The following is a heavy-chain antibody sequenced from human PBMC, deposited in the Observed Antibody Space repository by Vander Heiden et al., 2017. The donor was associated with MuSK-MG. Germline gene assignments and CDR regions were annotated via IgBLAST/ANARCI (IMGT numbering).Heavy chain of an antibody. V-gene: IGHV4-30-2*01. D-gene: IGHD6-19*01. CDR3: ARCQGLGFEFDY. CDR2: IYHSGST. Sequence: QLQLQESGSGLVKPSQTLSLTCAVSGGSISSGGYSWSWIRQPPGKGLEWIGYIYHSGSTYYNPALKSRVTISVDRSKKKCSLKLRSVTAADTAVYYFARCQGLGFEFDYWGQGTMVTVYS. J-gene: IGHJ4*02. CDR1: GGSISSGGYS.